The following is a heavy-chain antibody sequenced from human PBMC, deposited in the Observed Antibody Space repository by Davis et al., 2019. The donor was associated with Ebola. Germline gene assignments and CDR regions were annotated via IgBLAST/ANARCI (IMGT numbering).Heavy chain of an antibody. CDR2: ISGSGGST. CDR3: ASLVLTDVWGMDV. D-gene: IGHD3-9*01. CDR1: GFTLSSYA. J-gene: IGHJ6*02. Sequence: GEFLKISCAASGFTLSSYAMSWVRQAPGKGLEWVSAISGSGGSTYYADSVKGRFTISRDNSKNTLYLQMNSLRAEDTAVYYCASLVLTDVWGMDVWGQGTTVTVSS. V-gene: IGHV3-23*01.